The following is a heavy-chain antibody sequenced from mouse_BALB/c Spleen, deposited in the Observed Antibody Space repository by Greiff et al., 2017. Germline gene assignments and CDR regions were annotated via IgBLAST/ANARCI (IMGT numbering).Heavy chain of an antibody. CDR2: IYPGNGDT. CDR1: GYTFTSYN. CDR3: AYGPAWFAY. J-gene: IGHJ3*01. Sequence: LQQPGAELVKPGASVKMSCKASGYTFTSYNMHWVKQTPGQGLEWIGAIYPGNGDTSYNQKFKGKATLTADKSSSTAYMQLSSLTSEDSAVYYCAYGPAWFAYWGQGTLVTVSA. D-gene: IGHD2-10*02. V-gene: IGHV1-12*01.